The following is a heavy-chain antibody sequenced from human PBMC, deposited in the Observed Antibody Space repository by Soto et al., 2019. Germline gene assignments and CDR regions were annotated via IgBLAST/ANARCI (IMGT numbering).Heavy chain of an antibody. D-gene: IGHD2-15*01. V-gene: IGHV1-69*12. J-gene: IGHJ6*02. CDR2: IIPIFGTA. CDR3: ASVREVAAVDYYYYGMDV. CDR1: GGTFSSYA. Sequence: QVQLVQSGAEVKKPGSSVKVSCKASGGTFSSYAISWVRQAPGQGLEWMGGIIPIFGTANYAQKFQGRVTITADESTSTAYMELSSLRSDDTAVYYCASVREVAAVDYYYYGMDVWGQGTTVTVSS.